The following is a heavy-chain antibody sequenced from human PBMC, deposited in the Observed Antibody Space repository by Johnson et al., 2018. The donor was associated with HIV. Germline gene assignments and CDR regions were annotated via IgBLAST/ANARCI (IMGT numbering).Heavy chain of an antibody. J-gene: IGHJ3*02. CDR3: AKDRVGDYDAFDI. V-gene: IGHV3-20*04. CDR2: INWNGGSK. CDR1: GFMFADYG. Sequence: EVQLVESGGGVVRPGGSLRLSCAASGFMFADYGMSCVRQVPGKGLEWVSGINWNGGSKGYADSAKGRFTISRDNARNSLYLQMNSLRAEDTALYYCAKDRVGDYDAFDIWGQGTMVTVSS. D-gene: IGHD4-17*01.